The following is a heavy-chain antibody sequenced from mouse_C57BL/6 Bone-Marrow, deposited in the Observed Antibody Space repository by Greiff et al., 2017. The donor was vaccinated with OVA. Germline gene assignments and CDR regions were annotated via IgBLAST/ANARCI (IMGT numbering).Heavy chain of an antibody. Sequence: EVHLVESGAELVRPGASVKLSCTASGFNIKDDYMHWVKQRPEQGLEWIGWIDPENGDTEYASKFQGKATITADTSSNTAYLQLSSLTSEDTAVYYCTTSGNYSGYWGQGTTLTVSS. V-gene: IGHV14-4*01. J-gene: IGHJ2*01. D-gene: IGHD1-1*02. CDR2: IDPENGDT. CDR1: GFNIKDDY. CDR3: TTSGNYSGY.